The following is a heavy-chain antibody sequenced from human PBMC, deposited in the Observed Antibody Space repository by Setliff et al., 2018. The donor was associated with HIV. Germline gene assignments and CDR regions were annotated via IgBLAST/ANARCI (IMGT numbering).Heavy chain of an antibody. CDR1: GFTFSDYG. Sequence: GESLKISCAASGFTFSDYGMNWVRQAPGKGLEWVSYIGSSSSIIFYADSVKGRFTISRDNAKNSLYLQMNSLRGEDTAVYYCAGEYQLLYAAFDIWGQGTMVTVSS. CDR2: IGSSSSII. J-gene: IGHJ3*02. V-gene: IGHV3-48*01. CDR3: AGEYQLLYAAFDI. D-gene: IGHD2-2*02.